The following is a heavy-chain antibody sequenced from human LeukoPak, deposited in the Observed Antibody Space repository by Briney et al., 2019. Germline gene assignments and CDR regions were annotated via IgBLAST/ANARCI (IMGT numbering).Heavy chain of an antibody. D-gene: IGHD2-2*01. V-gene: IGHV1-69*04. J-gene: IGHJ6*02. Sequence: SVKVSCKASGGTFSSYAISWVRQAPGQGLEWMGRIIPILGIANYAQKFQGRVTITADKSTSTAYMELSSLRSEDTAVYYCARVSREDIVVVPTSYGMDVWGQGTTVTVSS. CDR1: GGTFSSYA. CDR3: ARVSREDIVVVPTSYGMDV. CDR2: IIPILGIA.